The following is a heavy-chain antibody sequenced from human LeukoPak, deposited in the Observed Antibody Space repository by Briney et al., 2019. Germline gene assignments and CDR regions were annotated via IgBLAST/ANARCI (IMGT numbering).Heavy chain of an antibody. Sequence: SETLSLTCAVYGGSFSGYYWSWIRQPPGKGLEWIGSIHYSGNTYYDPSLKSRVTISLDTSKNEFSVNLNSVTAADTAVYYCARGDGASSWLGTWGQGTLVTVSS. CDR1: GGSFSGYY. J-gene: IGHJ5*02. CDR3: ARGDGASSWLGT. CDR2: IHYSGNT. V-gene: IGHV4-34*01. D-gene: IGHD6-13*01.